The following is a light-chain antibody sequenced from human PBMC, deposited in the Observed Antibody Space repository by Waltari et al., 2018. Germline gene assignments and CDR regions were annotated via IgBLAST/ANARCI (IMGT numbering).Light chain of an antibody. Sequence: QSVLTQPPSVSGAPGQRVTVSCTGSTSNAGAGYDVQWYQQFPGRAPKLVISANTCRPSVVPDRFSATESGSSASLAITGLQAEDEADDYCQSYDKILSAWVFGGGTKLTVL. CDR1: TSNAGAGYD. V-gene: IGLV1-40*01. CDR2: ANT. CDR3: QSYDKILSAWV. J-gene: IGLJ3*02.